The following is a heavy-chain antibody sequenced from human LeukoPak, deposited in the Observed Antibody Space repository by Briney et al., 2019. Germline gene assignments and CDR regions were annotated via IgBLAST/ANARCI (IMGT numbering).Heavy chain of an antibody. J-gene: IGHJ4*02. D-gene: IGHD6-19*01. Sequence: QSGGSLRLSCAASGFTFSSYEMNWVRQAPGKGLEWVSYISSSGSTIDYADSVKGRFTISRDNAKNSLYLQMNSLRAEDTAVYYCARVASGVAVANFDYWGQGTLVTVSS. CDR3: ARVASGVAVANFDY. CDR2: ISSSGSTI. CDR1: GFTFSSYE. V-gene: IGHV3-48*03.